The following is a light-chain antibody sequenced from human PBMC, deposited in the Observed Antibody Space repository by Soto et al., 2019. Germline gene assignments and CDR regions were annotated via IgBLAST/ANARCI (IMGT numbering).Light chain of an antibody. Sequence: QSVLTQPPSVSGAPGQRVTISCTGSSSNIGARYDVQWYQHLPGIAPKLLIYGDKNRPSGVPDRFSASTSGTSASLVITGLQAEVEPVYYCQSHANSLGGLVFGGGTKLPVL. V-gene: IGLV1-40*01. J-gene: IGLJ3*02. CDR1: SSNIGARYD. CDR3: QSHANSLGGLV. CDR2: GDK.